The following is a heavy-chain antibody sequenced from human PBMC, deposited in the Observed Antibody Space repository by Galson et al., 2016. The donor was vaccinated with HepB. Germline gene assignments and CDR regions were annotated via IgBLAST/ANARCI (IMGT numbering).Heavy chain of an antibody. D-gene: IGHD7-27*01. V-gene: IGHV4-59*01. J-gene: IGHJ4*02. Sequence: ETLSLTCTVSGASMTDYYWSFIRRAPGKGLEWIGYIYHNGNIDYNPSLKSRVTISIDTSKNQFSLKLTSVTAADTAVYYCAGAGDLTENYFQYWGQGALVAVSS. CDR3: AGAGDLTENYFQY. CDR2: IYHNGNI. CDR1: GASMTDYY.